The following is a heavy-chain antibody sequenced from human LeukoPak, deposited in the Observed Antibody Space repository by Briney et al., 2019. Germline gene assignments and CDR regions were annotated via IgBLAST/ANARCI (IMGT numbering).Heavy chain of an antibody. CDR2: IYYSGST. V-gene: IGHV4-39*07. J-gene: IGHJ4*02. CDR3: AREGWRSGSYYEYYFDY. D-gene: IGHD3-10*01. CDR1: GGSISSSSYY. Sequence: KPSETLSLTCTVSGGSISSSSYYWGWIRQPPGKGLEWIGSIYYSGSTYYNPSLKSRVTISVDTSKNQFSLKLSSVTAADTAVYYCAREGWRSGSYYEYYFDYWGQGTLVTVSS.